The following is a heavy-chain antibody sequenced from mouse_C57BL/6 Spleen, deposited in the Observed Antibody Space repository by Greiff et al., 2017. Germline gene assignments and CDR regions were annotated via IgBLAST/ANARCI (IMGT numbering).Heavy chain of an antibody. CDR1: GYTFTSYG. CDR3: AREEGSRGYFDV. D-gene: IGHD1-1*01. V-gene: IGHV1-81*01. Sequence: QVQLQQSGAELARPGASVKLSCKASGYTFTSYGISWVKQRTGQGLEWIGEIYPRSGNTYYNEKFKGKATLTADKSSSTAYMELRSLTSEDSAVYFCAREEGSRGYFDVWGTGTTVTVAS. J-gene: IGHJ1*03. CDR2: IYPRSGNT.